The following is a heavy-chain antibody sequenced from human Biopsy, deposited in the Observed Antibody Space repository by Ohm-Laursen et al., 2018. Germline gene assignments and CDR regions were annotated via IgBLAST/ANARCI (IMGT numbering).Heavy chain of an antibody. D-gene: IGHD5-12*01. J-gene: IGHJ6*02. CDR2: IYYDGIT. V-gene: IGHV4-39*07. CDR1: GDSISTSTTYY. Sequence: SETLSLTCTVSGDSISTSTTYYWGWIRQPPGKGLEWIGNIYYDGITYYNPSLKSRVAMSVDTSKNQFSLRLTSVTAADTAVYYCARVAGGYAYYYGMDVWGQGTTVIVSS. CDR3: ARVAGGYAYYYGMDV.